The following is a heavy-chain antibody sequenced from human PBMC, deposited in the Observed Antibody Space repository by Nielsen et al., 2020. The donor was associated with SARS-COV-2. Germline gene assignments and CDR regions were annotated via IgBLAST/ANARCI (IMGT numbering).Heavy chain of an antibody. V-gene: IGHV1-18*01. D-gene: IGHD1-26*01. CDR2: TSAKSGDT. J-gene: IGHJ4*02. CDR3: ASDDEAGANFVDS. CDR1: GYTFTTYG. Sequence: ASVKVSCKASGYTFTTYGVSWVRQAPGQGLQWMGWTSAKSGDTNYAQKFQGRVTMTTDTSTTTVYMELRSLRFDDTAVYYCASDDEAGANFVDSWGQGTQVTVSS.